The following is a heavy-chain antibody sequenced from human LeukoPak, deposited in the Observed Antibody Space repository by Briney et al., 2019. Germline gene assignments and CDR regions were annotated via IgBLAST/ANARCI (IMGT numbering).Heavy chain of an antibody. Sequence: GGSLRLSCAASGFTFSSYWMDWVRQAPGKGLVWVSRINSDGSRTEYADSVKGRFTISRDNAKNTLYLQMNSLRAEDTAVYYCARDSVVTMVRGVFDYWGQGTLVTVSS. D-gene: IGHD3-10*01. CDR3: ARDSVVTMVRGVFDY. J-gene: IGHJ4*02. V-gene: IGHV3-74*03. CDR1: GFTFSSYW. CDR2: INSDGSRT.